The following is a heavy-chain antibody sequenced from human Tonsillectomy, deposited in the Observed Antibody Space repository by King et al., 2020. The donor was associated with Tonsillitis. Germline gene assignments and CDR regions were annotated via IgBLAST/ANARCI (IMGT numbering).Heavy chain of an antibody. CDR3: ARAGGRAASSGDC. D-gene: IGHD3-10*01. CDR2: ISAYSGYT. J-gene: IGHJ4*02. Sequence: VQLVQSGAEVKKPGASVKVSCKASGYTFTNFAFTWVRQAPGQGLEWVGWISAYSGYTDYAQRLQGRVTMTTDTSTSTAYMELRSLRSDDTAVYFCARAGGRAASSGDCWGQGTLVTVSS. V-gene: IGHV1-18*01. CDR1: GYTFTNFA.